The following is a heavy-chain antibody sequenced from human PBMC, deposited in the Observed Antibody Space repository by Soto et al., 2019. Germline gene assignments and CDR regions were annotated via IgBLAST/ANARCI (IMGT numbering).Heavy chain of an antibody. J-gene: IGHJ5*02. D-gene: IGHD6-19*01. V-gene: IGHV5-51*01. CDR2: IYPGDSDT. Sequence: GESLKISRKGSGYTFTNYWLGWLRQMPGKGPEGMGIIYPGDSDTKYNPWFQGQVTISADKSITTTYMQWSSLKASDTAIYYCARAQQWLAWFAPWGQGTLVTVSS. CDR3: ARAQQWLAWFAP. CDR1: GYTFTNYW.